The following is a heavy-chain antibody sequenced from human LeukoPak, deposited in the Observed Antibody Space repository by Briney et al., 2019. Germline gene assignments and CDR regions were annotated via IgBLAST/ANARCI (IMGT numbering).Heavy chain of an antibody. CDR3: ARDSGSYYGVFDY. V-gene: IGHV3-30-3*01. CDR1: GFTFSSYA. J-gene: IGHJ4*02. CDR2: ISYDGSNK. D-gene: IGHD1-26*01. Sequence: GGSLRLSRAASGFTFSSYAMHWVRQAPGKGLEWVAVISYDGSNKYYADSVKGRFTISRDNSKNTLYLQMNSLRPEDTAVYYCARDSGSYYGVFDYWGQGTLVTVSS.